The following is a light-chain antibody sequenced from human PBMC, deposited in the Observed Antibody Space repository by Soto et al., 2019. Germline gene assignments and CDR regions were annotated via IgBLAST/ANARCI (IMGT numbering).Light chain of an antibody. CDR3: ESWDDSLNGLYV. Sequence: SVLTQPPSVSGTPGQRVTISCSGSSSNIGSGTVNWYQQLPGTAPKLLIYNNNQWPSGVPDRFSGSKSGTSGSLAISGLQSEDEADYYCESWDDSLNGLYVFGTGTKVTVL. J-gene: IGLJ1*01. V-gene: IGLV1-44*01. CDR2: NNN. CDR1: SSNIGSGT.